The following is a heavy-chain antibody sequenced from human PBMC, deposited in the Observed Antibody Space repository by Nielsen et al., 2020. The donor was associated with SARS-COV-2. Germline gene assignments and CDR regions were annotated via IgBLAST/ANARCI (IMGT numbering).Heavy chain of an antibody. CDR3: AKDTLDWPRARFDY. J-gene: IGHJ4*02. CDR2: ISGSGGST. V-gene: IGHV3-23*01. CDR1: GFTFSSYA. Sequence: GESLKISCAASGFTFSSYAMSWVRQAPGKGLEWVSAISGSGGSTYYADSVKGRFTISRDNSKNTLYLQMNSLRAEDTAVYYCAKDTLDWPRARFDYWGQGTLVTVSS. D-gene: IGHD3-9*01.